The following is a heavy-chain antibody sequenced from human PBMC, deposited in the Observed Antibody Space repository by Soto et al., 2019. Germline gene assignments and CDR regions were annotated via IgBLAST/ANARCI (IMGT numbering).Heavy chain of an antibody. CDR3: ARDQLYYNDISGRPSNDFDV. CDR1: GFTFRNYG. V-gene: IGHV3-48*01. D-gene: IGHD3-22*01. Sequence: GGSLRLSCAASGFTFRNYGMNWVRQAPGKGLEWVSYIGIGSSTKYYADSVKGRFTISRDNAKNSLYLQMNSLRAEDTAVYYCARDQLYYNDISGRPSNDFDVWGQGTMVTVSS. CDR2: IGIGSSTK. J-gene: IGHJ6*02.